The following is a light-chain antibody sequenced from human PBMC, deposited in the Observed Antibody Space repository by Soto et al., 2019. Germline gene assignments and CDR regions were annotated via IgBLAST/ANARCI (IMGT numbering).Light chain of an antibody. CDR1: QGISSW. CDR3: QQANSFPLT. CDR2: AAS. Sequence: DIQMTQSPSSVSASVGDRVTITCRASQGISSWLVWYQQKPGKAPKLLIYAASSLHSGVPSRFSGSGSGTDFTLTISSLQPEDFATYYCQQANSFPLTFGPGTKVDIK. J-gene: IGKJ3*01. V-gene: IGKV1-12*01.